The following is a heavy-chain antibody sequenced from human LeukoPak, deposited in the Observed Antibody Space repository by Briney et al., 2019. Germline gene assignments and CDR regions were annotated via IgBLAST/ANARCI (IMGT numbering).Heavy chain of an antibody. CDR1: GYTFAQYG. CDR2: IDTHIGNT. CDR3: ARRGRPIEYPSGWYGDFDY. J-gene: IGHJ4*02. V-gene: IGHV1-18*01. Sequence: ASVKVSCKASGYTFAQYGISWVRQAPGQGLEWRGWIDTHIGNTYYAQKFQGRVAMTADISTTTASMELRSLRSDDTAVYYCARRGRPIEYPSGWYGDFDYWGQGTLVTVSS. D-gene: IGHD6-19*01.